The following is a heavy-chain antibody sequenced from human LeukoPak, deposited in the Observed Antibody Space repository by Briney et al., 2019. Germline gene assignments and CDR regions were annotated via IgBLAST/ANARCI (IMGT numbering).Heavy chain of an antibody. J-gene: IGHJ4*02. CDR2: IKQDGSEK. CDR3: ARDHSGYDSSVDY. CDR1: GFTFSSYW. V-gene: IGHV3-7*01. Sequence: GGSLRLSCAASGFTFSSYWMSWVRQAPGKGLEWVANIKQDGSEKYYVDSVKGRFTISRDNAKNSLYLQMNSLRAEDTAVYYCARDHSGYDSSVDYWGQGTLVTVSS. D-gene: IGHD5-12*01.